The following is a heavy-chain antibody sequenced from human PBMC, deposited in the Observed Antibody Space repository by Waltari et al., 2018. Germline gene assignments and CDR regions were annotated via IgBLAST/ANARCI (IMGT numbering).Heavy chain of an antibody. CDR3: ARAGSTLIWGVAE. CDR1: GYTFTDFY. D-gene: IGHD2-2*01. Sequence: QVQLVQSGAEVKKPGASVKVSCKASGYTFTDFYMHWVRQAPGQGLEWMGIVNPNGGRTTYAQKLQDRVTMTRDTSTSTVYKELSSLRSEDTAVYYCARAGSTLIWGVAEWGQGTLVTVSS. CDR2: VNPNGGRT. J-gene: IGHJ4*02. V-gene: IGHV1-46*04.